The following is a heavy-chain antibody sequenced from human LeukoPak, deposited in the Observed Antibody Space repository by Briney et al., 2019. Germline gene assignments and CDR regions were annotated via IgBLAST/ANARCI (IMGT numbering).Heavy chain of an antibody. CDR2: IYPGDSDT. CDR1: GYSFTSYW. J-gene: IGHJ6*02. Sequence: GESLKISCKGSGYSFTSYWIGWVRQMPGKGLEWMGIIYPGDSDTRYSPSFQGQVTISADKSISTAYLQWSSLKASDTAMYYCARRAKVLWFGEPQGMDVWGQGTTVTVSS. V-gene: IGHV5-51*01. CDR3: ARRAKVLWFGEPQGMDV. D-gene: IGHD3-10*01.